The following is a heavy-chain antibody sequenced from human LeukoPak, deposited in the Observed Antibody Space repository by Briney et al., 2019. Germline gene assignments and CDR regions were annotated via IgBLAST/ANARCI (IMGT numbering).Heavy chain of an antibody. CDR3: ARASRFYGDYPAFDY. Sequence: ASVKVSCKASGYTFTGYYIHWVRQAPGQGLEWMGWINPSSGGTNSAQKFQGRVTMTGDTSISTAYMELSGLRSDDTTVYYCARASRFYGDYPAFDYWGQGTLVTVSS. J-gene: IGHJ4*02. V-gene: IGHV1-2*02. D-gene: IGHD4-17*01. CDR2: INPSSGGT. CDR1: GYTFTGYY.